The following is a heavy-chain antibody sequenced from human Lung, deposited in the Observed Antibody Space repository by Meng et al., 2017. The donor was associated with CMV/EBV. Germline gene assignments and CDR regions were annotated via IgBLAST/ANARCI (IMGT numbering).Heavy chain of an antibody. V-gene: IGHV1-2*02. CDR1: GYTFTGYY. J-gene: IGHJ4*02. Sequence: ASXXVSXKASGYTFTGYYIHWVRQAPGQGLVWMEWINPDRGGTDYPQKFQGRVTMTRDTSISTAYMELTRLTSDDTAVYYCAKAAYSSFARGGYYFDNWGQGXLVTVSS. CDR3: AKAAYSSFARGGYYFDN. D-gene: IGHD6-6*01. CDR2: INPDRGGT.